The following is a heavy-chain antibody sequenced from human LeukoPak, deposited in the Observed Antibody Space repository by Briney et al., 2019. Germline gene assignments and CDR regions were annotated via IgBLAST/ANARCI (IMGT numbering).Heavy chain of an antibody. V-gene: IGHV3-64*01. CDR1: GFTFSDHC. D-gene: IGHD5-18*01. Sequence: AGGSLRLSCAASGFTFSDHCMHWVRQAPGKGLEYVSGIRSNGGSTFYANSVKGRFTISRDNSKNTLYLQMGSLRAEDMAVYYCARGYSYGYQPDYWGQGTLVTVSS. CDR3: ARGYSYGYQPDY. J-gene: IGHJ4*02. CDR2: IRSNGGST.